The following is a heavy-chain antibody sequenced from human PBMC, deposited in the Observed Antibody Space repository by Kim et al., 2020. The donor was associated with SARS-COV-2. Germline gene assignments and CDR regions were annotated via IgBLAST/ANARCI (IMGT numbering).Heavy chain of an antibody. Sequence: TGRFTISRDNAKNTLYLQMNSLRAEDTTVYHCAKRQLLFPNYYYYVMDVWGQETTVTVSS. J-gene: IGHJ6*02. CDR3: AKRQLLFPNYYYYVMDV. V-gene: IGHV3-23*01. D-gene: IGHD2-2*01.